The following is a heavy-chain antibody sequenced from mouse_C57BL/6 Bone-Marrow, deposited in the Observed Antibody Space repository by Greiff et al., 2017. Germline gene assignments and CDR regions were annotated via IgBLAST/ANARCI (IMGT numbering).Heavy chain of an antibody. CDR1: GYSFTSYY. CDR3: ASGIYYDYEGFAY. J-gene: IGHJ3*01. Sequence: QVQLQQSGPELVKPGASVKISCKASGYSFTSYYIHWVKQRPGQGLEWIGWIYPGSGNTKYNEKFKGKATLTADTSSSTAYMQLSSLTSEDSAVYYCASGIYYDYEGFAYWGQGTLVTVSA. V-gene: IGHV1-66*01. D-gene: IGHD2-4*01. CDR2: IYPGSGNT.